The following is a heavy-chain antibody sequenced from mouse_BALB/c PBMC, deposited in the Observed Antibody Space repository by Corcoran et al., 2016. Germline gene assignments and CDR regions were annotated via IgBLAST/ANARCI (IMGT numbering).Heavy chain of an antibody. D-gene: IGHD4-1*01. J-gene: IGHJ3*01. CDR1: GFNIKDYY. Sequence: EVQLQQSGAELVRPGALVKLSCKASGFNIKDYYMHWVKQRPEQGLEWIGWIDPENGNTKYDPKFQGKASITADTYSNTAYLQLSSLTSEDTAVYYCASNWNGFAYWGQGTLVTVSA. CDR3: ASNWNGFAY. CDR2: IDPENGNT. V-gene: IGHV14-1*02.